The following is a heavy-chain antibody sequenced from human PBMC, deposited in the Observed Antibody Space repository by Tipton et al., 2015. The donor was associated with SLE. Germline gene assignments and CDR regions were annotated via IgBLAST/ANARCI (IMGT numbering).Heavy chain of an antibody. CDR2: IYYSGST. Sequence: TLSLTCSVSGASISRFYWNWIRQPPGKGLEWIGYIYYSGSTNYNPSLKSRITISEDTSKNQFSLRLTSVTAADTATYYCARGATVTRFDYWGQGALVTVSS. V-gene: IGHV4-59*01. J-gene: IGHJ4*02. CDR3: ARGATVTRFDY. D-gene: IGHD4-17*01. CDR1: GASISRFY.